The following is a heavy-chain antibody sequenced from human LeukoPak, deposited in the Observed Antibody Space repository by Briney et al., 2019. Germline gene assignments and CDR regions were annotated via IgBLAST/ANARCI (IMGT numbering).Heavy chain of an antibody. V-gene: IGHV4-38-2*02. D-gene: IGHD3-16*01. CDR2: IYHGGAT. Sequence: SETLSLTCSVSGYFISSGYYWGWIRQFPGKGLEWIGNIYHGGATYYNPSLKSRVTISVDRSKNQFSLKLSSVTAADTAVYYCARSYQEDGFFDYWGQGTLVTVSS. CDR3: ARSYQEDGFFDY. CDR1: GYFISSGYY. J-gene: IGHJ4*02.